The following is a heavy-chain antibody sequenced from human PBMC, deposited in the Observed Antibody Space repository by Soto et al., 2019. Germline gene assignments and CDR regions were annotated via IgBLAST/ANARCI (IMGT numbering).Heavy chain of an antibody. CDR1: GGSISSGGYY. V-gene: IGHV4-31*03. D-gene: IGHD2-15*01. CDR2: IYYSGST. Sequence: SETLSLTCTVSGGSISSGGYYWSWIRQHPGKGLEWIGYIYYSGSTYYNPSLKSRVTISVDTSKNQFSLKLSSVTAADTAVYCCARDRRDVVVVAATQVGYYYYGMDVWGQGTTVTVS. J-gene: IGHJ6*02. CDR3: ARDRRDVVVVAATQVGYYYYGMDV.